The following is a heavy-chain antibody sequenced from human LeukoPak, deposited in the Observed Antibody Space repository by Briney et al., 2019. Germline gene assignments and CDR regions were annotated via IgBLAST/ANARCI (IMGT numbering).Heavy chain of an antibody. D-gene: IGHD2-2*01. J-gene: IGHJ5*02. Sequence: SETLSLTCTVSGGSISSYYWSWIRQPPGKGLDWIGYIYYSGSTNYNPSLKSRVTISVDTSKNQFSLKLSSVTAADTAVYYCARDPGYCSSTSCTNWFDPWGQGTLVTVSS. V-gene: IGHV4-59*01. CDR1: GGSISSYY. CDR3: ARDPGYCSSTSCTNWFDP. CDR2: IYYSGST.